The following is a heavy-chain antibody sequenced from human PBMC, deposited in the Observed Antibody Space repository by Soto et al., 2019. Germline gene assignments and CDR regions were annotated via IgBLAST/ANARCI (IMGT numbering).Heavy chain of an antibody. CDR3: ASLWGPGAFDI. D-gene: IGHD2-21*01. CDR2: ISYDGSNK. Sequence: QVQLVESGGGVVQPGRSLRLSCAASGFTFSSYGMHWVRQAPGKGLEWVAVISYDGSNKYYADSVKGRFTISRDNSKNTLYLQMNSLRAEDTAVYYCASLWGPGAFDIWGQGTMVTVSS. J-gene: IGHJ3*02. CDR1: GFTFSSYG. V-gene: IGHV3-30*03.